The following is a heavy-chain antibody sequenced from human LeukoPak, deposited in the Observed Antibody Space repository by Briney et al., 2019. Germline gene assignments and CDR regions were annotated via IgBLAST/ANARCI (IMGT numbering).Heavy chain of an antibody. CDR1: GYTFTSYG. CDR3: ARDRGYNPDTFDI. Sequence: ASVKVSCMASGYTFTSYGVSWVRQAPGQGLEWMGWIGTYNGDTNYAQNLQGRDTMTTDTSTRTAYMELRSLRSDDTAVYYCARDRGYNPDTFDIWGQGTMVTVSS. CDR2: IGTYNGDT. V-gene: IGHV1-18*01. J-gene: IGHJ3*02. D-gene: IGHD5-24*01.